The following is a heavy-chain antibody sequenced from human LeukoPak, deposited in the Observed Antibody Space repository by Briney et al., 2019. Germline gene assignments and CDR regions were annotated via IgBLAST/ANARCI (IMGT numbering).Heavy chain of an antibody. CDR3: ARDWCSSTSRYFSPNYGMDV. CDR2: ISAYNGNT. D-gene: IGHD2-2*01. CDR1: GYTFTSYG. Sequence: ASVKVSCKASGYTFTSYGISWVRQAPGQGLEWMGWISAYNGNTNYAQKLQGRVTMTTDTSTSTAYMELRSLRSDDTAVYYCARDWCSSTSRYFSPNYGMDVWGQGTTVTVSS. V-gene: IGHV1-18*01. J-gene: IGHJ6*02.